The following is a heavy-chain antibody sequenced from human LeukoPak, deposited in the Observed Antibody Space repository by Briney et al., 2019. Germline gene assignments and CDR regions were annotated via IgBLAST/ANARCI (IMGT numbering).Heavy chain of an antibody. D-gene: IGHD2-2*01. V-gene: IGHV4-34*01. CDR3: ARRVLPAPPFYY. Sequence: SETLSLTCAVYGGSFSGYYWSWIRQPPGKGLEWIGEINHSGSTNYNPSLKSRVTISVDTSKNQFSLKLSSVTAADTAVYYCARRVLPAPPFYYWGQGTLVTASS. J-gene: IGHJ4*02. CDR1: GGSFSGYY. CDR2: INHSGST.